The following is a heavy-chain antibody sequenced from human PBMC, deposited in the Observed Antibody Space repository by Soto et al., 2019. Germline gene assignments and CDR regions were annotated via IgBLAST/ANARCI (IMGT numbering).Heavy chain of an antibody. CDR1: GYTFTSYG. D-gene: IGHD3-10*01. J-gene: IGHJ3*02. Sequence: KSRASVKVSCKASGYTFTSYGISWVRQAPGQGLEWMGWISAYNGNTNYAQKLQGRVTMTTDTSTSTAYMELRSLRSDDTAVYYCARDRLGYHYYGSGRNAFDIWGQGTMVTVSS. CDR3: ARDRLGYHYYGSGRNAFDI. V-gene: IGHV1-18*01. CDR2: ISAYNGNT.